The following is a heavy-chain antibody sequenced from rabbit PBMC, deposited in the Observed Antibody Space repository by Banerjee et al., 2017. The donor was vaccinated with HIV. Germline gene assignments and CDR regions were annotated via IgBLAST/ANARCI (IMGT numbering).Heavy chain of an antibody. CDR2: IGANSGIT. CDR3: ARDYAGYIGYGYYFNL. J-gene: IGHJ4*01. V-gene: IGHV1S43*01. Sequence: QEQLEESGGDLVKPEGSLTLTCTASGIDFSSYYYMCWVRQAPGKGLEWIACIGANSGITWYASWVNGRFTVSRSTSLSTVDLKMTSLTVADTATYFCARDYAGYIGYGYYFNLWGQGTLVTVS. D-gene: IGHD7-1*01. CDR1: GIDFSSYYY.